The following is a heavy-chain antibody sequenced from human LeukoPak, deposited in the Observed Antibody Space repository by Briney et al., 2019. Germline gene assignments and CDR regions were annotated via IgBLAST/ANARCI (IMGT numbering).Heavy chain of an antibody. J-gene: IGHJ4*02. CDR2: IIPILGIA. CDR1: GGTFSSYA. CDR3: ARVESGSYYANFDY. Sequence: ASVKVSCKASGGTFSSYAISWVRQAPGQGLEWMGRIIPILGIANYAQKFQGRVTITADKSTSTAYMELSSLRSEDTAVYYCARVESGSYYANFDYWGQGTLVTVSS. V-gene: IGHV1-69*04. D-gene: IGHD1-26*01.